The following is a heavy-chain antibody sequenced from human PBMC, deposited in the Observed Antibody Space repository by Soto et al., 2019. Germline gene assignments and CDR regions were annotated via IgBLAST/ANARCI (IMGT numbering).Heavy chain of an antibody. D-gene: IGHD6-19*01. CDR1: GGSISSSSYY. CDR2: IYYSGST. Sequence: QLQLQESGPGLVKPSETLSLTCTVSGGSISSSSYYWGWIRQPPGKGLEWIGSIYYSGSTYYNPSLKSRVTISVDTSKNQFSLKLSSVTAADTAVYYCAIAVAARGDDYWGQGTLVTVSS. J-gene: IGHJ4*02. CDR3: AIAVAARGDDY. V-gene: IGHV4-39*01.